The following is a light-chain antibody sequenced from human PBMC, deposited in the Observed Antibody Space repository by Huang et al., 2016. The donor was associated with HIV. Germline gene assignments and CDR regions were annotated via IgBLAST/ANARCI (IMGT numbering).Light chain of an antibody. V-gene: IGKV1D-12*01. J-gene: IGKJ2*01. CDR1: QGIDSW. CDR2: AAS. CDR3: LQTNSFPYT. Sequence: IQMTQSPSSVTASVGDIVTITCRASQGIDSWLAWYQQRPGKAPKVLIYAASSLQGGVPSRFSGSGSVTDFSLTINTLQPEDFATYYCLQTNSFPYTFGQGTNLEI.